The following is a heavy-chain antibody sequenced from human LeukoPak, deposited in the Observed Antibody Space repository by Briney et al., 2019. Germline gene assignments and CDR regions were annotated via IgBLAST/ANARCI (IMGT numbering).Heavy chain of an antibody. J-gene: IGHJ4*02. CDR1: GYTFTVHF. V-gene: IGHV1-2*02. Sequence: RASVKVSCKASGYTFTVHFMHWVRQAPGQGLEWMGWIIPNSGGTNYAQKFQGRVTMTRDTSISTAYVELSGLRSDDTAVYYCARGGGNSWFDYWGQGTLVTVSS. CDR2: IIPNSGGT. CDR3: ARGGGNSWFDY. D-gene: IGHD6-13*01.